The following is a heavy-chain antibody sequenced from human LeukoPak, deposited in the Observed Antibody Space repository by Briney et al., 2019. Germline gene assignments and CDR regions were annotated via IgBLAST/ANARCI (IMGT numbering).Heavy chain of an antibody. D-gene: IGHD6-13*01. CDR3: ARALPGIAAAGTSRTIDY. CDR2: ISYDGSNK. V-gene: IGHV3-30-3*01. Sequence: SGGSPRLSCAASGFTFSSYAMHWVRQAPGKGLEWVAVISYDGSNKYYADSVKGRFTISRDNSKNTLYLQMNSLRAEDTAVYYCARALPGIAAAGTSRTIDYWGQGTLVTVSS. CDR1: GFTFSSYA. J-gene: IGHJ4*02.